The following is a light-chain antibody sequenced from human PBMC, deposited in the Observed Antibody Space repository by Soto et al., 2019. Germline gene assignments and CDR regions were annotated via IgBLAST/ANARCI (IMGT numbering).Light chain of an antibody. CDR2: GAS. J-gene: IGKJ3*01. CDR1: QTVSSN. CDR3: QQYNDWPPFT. Sequence: EIVMTQSPATLSVSPGERATLSCRASQTVSSNLAWYQQKPGQAPSLLIHGASTRAAGIPARFSGSGSGTEFTLTLSSLHAEDFAVYYCQQYNDWPPFTVGPGTRVAIK. V-gene: IGKV3-15*01.